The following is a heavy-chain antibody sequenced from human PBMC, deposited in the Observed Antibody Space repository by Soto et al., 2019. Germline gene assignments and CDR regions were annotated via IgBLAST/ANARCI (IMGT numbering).Heavy chain of an antibody. CDR3: AVDYGDYGVFDY. CDR1: GFTFDDYT. CDR2: ISWDGGST. J-gene: IGHJ4*02. V-gene: IGHV3-43*01. Sequence: EVQLVESGGVVVQPGGSLRLSCAASGFTFDDYTMHWVRQAPGKGLEWVSLISWDGGSTYYADSVKGRFTISRDNSKNTLYLQMNSLRAEDTAVYYCAVDYGDYGVFDYWGQGTLVTVSS. D-gene: IGHD4-17*01.